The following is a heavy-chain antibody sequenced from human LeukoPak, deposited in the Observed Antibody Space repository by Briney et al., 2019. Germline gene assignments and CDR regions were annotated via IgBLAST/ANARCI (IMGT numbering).Heavy chain of an antibody. D-gene: IGHD3-10*01. Sequence: GGSLRLSCAASGLIFSDYYMTWIRQAPGKGLEWVSYITNIDSTKKYADSVKGRFTISRDNAKNSLFLQMNSLRAEDTAVYYCARDKSKSMGRGVIIKDHSYYYMDVWGKGTTVTIPS. CDR3: ARDKSKSMGRGVIIKDHSYYYMDV. J-gene: IGHJ6*03. V-gene: IGHV3-11*04. CDR1: GLIFSDYY. CDR2: ITNIDSTK.